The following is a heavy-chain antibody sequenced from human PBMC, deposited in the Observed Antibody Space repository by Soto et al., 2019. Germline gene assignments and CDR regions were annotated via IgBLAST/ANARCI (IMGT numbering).Heavy chain of an antibody. V-gene: IGHV2-5*02. CDR2: IYWDDDK. J-gene: IGHJ4*02. CDR1: GFSLSTSGVG. D-gene: IGHD3-9*01. CDR3: AQLFRYFDWLPYFDY. Sequence: QITLKESGPTLVKPTQTLTLTCTFSGFSLSTSGVGVGWIRQPPGKALEWLALIYWDDDKRYSPSLKSRLTITKDTSKNQVVLTMTNMDPVDTATYYCAQLFRYFDWLPYFDYWGQGTLVTVSS.